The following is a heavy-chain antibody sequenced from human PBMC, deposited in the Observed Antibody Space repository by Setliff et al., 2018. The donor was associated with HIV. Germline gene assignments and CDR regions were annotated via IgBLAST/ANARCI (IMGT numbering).Heavy chain of an antibody. J-gene: IGHJ3*02. D-gene: IGHD5-12*01. CDR3: ARDGGYSGHQWFGDAFDI. CDR1: GDIFSRYG. Sequence: ASVKVSCKASGDIFSRYGISWVRQAPGQGLEGMGGIIHIYGTANSAQKFQGRVTITADESTSTAYMELSTLRSEDTAVYFCARDGGYSGHQWFGDAFDIWGQGTMVTVS. V-gene: IGHV1-69*13. CDR2: IIHIYGTA.